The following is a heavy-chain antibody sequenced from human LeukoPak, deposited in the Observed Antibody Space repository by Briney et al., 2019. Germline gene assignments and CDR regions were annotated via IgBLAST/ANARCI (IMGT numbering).Heavy chain of an antibody. CDR1: GGSISSSSYY. CDR3: ARGVDGGSYVDY. J-gene: IGHJ4*02. D-gene: IGHD1-26*01. Sequence: SETLSLTCTVSGGSISSSSYYWGWIRQPPGKGLEWIGSIYYSGSTYYNPSLKSRVTISVDTSKNQFSLKLSPVTAADTAVYYCARGVDGGSYVDYWGQGTLVTVSS. CDR2: IYYSGST. V-gene: IGHV4-39*07.